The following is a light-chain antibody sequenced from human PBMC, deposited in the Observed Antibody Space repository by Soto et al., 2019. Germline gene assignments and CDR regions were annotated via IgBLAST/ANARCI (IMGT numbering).Light chain of an antibody. CDR1: PGIRRY. CDR2: AAS. Sequence: DIQLTQSPSFLSASVGDRVTITCRASPGIRRYLARYQQKPGKAPKLLIYAASTLQSGVPSRFSGSGSGTEFTLTISSLHPEDFATYYCQHLNSYPFTFGPGTKVDIK. CDR3: QHLNSYPFT. V-gene: IGKV1-9*01. J-gene: IGKJ3*01.